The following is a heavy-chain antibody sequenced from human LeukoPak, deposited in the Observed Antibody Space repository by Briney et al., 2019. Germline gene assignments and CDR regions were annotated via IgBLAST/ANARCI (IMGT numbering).Heavy chain of an antibody. V-gene: IGHV1-69*13. CDR3: ARVFCSGGSCYPRDYYGMDV. D-gene: IGHD2-15*01. CDR2: IIPIFGTA. J-gene: IGHJ6*02. CDR1: GGTFSSYA. Sequence: GASVKVSCKASGGTFSSYAISWVRQATGQGLEWMGGIIPIFGTANYAQKFQGRVTITADESTSTAYMELSSLRSEDTAVYYCARVFCSGGSCYPRDYYGMDVWGQGTTVTVSS.